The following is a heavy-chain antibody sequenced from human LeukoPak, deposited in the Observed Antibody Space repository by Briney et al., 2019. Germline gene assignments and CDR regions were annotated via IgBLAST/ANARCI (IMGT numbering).Heavy chain of an antibody. CDR2: INHSGST. CDR1: GGSSSGYY. CDR3: ARGRGSTSCLDY. V-gene: IGHV4-34*01. Sequence: PSETLSLTCAVYGGSSSGYYWSWIRQPPGKGLEWIGEINHSGSTNYNPSLKSRVTISVDTSKNQFSLKLSSVTAADTAVYYCARGRGSTSCLDYWGQGTLVTVSS. J-gene: IGHJ4*02. D-gene: IGHD2-2*01.